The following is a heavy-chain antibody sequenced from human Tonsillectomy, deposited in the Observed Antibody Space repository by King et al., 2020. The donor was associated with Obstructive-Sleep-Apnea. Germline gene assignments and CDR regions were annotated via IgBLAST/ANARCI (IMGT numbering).Heavy chain of an antibody. J-gene: IGHJ4*02. CDR2: ISSSSSYI. V-gene: IGHV3-21*01. CDR1: GFTFSSYS. Sequence: VQLVESGGGLVKPGGSLRLSCAASGFTFSSYSMNWVRQAPGKGLDWVSSISSSSSYIYSADSVKGRFTISRDNAKNSLYLQMNSLRAEDTAVYYCASGHGSSFDYWGQGTLVTVSS. D-gene: IGHD6-13*01. CDR3: ASGHGSSFDY.